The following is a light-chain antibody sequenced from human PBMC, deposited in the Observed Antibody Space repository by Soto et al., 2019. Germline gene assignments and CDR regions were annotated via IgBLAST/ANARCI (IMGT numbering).Light chain of an antibody. CDR1: QGVSNY. CDR3: QQSYRTPHT. V-gene: IGKV1-39*01. J-gene: IGKJ2*01. CDR2: AAS. Sequence: DIQMTQSPSSLSASVGDRVTISCRASQGVSNYLIWYQQRQGRAPKLLIYAASNLVSGVQSRFSGSGSGTNFTLTISSLQPEDFATYYCQQSYRTPHTFGQGTKLETK.